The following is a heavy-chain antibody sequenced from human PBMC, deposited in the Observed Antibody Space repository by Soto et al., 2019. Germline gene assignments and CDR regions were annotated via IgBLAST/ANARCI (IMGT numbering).Heavy chain of an antibody. CDR2: TYQSGSA. CDR3: ARDYYGMDV. V-gene: IGHV4-30-2*06. CDR1: SGCISSGGYS. J-gene: IGHJ6*02. Sequence: SETLSLTCTVSSGCISSGGYSWTWIRQSPGKGLEWIGYTYQSGSAYYNPSLKIRVTISVDRSTNQFSLNLTSVTAADTAVYYCARDYYGMDVWGQGTTVTVSS.